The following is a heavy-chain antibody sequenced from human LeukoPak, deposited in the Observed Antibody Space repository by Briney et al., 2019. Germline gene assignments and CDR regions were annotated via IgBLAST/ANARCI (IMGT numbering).Heavy chain of an antibody. J-gene: IGHJ3*02. Sequence: SETLSLTCTVSGGSISSYYWSWIRQPPGKGLEWIGYIYYSGSTYYNPSLKSRVTISVDTSKNQFSLKLSSVTAADTAVYYCARVEVLRYFDWSTDAFDIWGQGTMVTVSS. V-gene: IGHV4-59*08. D-gene: IGHD3-9*01. CDR1: GGSISSYY. CDR3: ARVEVLRYFDWSTDAFDI. CDR2: IYYSGST.